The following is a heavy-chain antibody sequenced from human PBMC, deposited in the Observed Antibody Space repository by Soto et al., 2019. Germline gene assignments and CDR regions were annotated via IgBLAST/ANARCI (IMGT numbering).Heavy chain of an antibody. CDR2: VYHTGST. CDR3: AKDYHSTGWDAALDY. CDR1: GGSISDYY. D-gene: IGHD6-19*01. V-gene: IGHV4-59*13. J-gene: IGHJ4*02. Sequence: QVQLQESGPGLVKPSETLSLTCTISGGSISDYYWSWVRQSPGKGLEWIGYVYHTGSTNYNPSLKTRVTISVDTSRNQFSLLLYSVTAADTAVYYCAKDYHSTGWDAALDYWGQGTLVTVSS.